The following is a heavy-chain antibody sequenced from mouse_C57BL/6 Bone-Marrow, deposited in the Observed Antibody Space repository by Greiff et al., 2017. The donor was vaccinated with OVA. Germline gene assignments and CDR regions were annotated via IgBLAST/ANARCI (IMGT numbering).Heavy chain of an antibody. D-gene: IGHD4-1*01. Sequence: EVNVVESGGGLVQPGGSLSLSCAASGFTFTDYYISWVRQPPGQALEWLGFIRNKANGYTTEYSAYVKGRFTISRDTSKSVLYLQMNAMRAENSATYYCARYNWDDYSAMNYWGQGTSVTVSS. CDR1: GFTFTDYY. CDR2: IRNKANGYTT. CDR3: ARYNWDDYSAMNY. V-gene: IGHV7-3*01. J-gene: IGHJ4*01.